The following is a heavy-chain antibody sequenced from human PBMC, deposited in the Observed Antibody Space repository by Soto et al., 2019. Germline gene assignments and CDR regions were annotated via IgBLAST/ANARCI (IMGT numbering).Heavy chain of an antibody. J-gene: IGHJ5*02. Sequence: SETLSLTCAVSGGSFSGYYWSWIRQPPGKGLEWIGEINHSGSTNYNPSLKSRVTISVDTSKNQFSLKLSSVTAADTAVYYCARGGGCSSTSCNWFDPWGQGTLVTVSS. D-gene: IGHD2-2*01. CDR2: INHSGST. CDR3: ARGGGCSSTSCNWFDP. CDR1: GGSFSGYY. V-gene: IGHV4-34*01.